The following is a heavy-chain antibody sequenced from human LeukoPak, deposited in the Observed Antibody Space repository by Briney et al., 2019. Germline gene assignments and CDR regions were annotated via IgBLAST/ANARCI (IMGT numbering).Heavy chain of an antibody. Sequence: QSGGSLRLSCAASGFTFSSYAMSWVRQAPGKGLEWVSAISGSGGSTYYADSVKGRFTISRDNSKNTLYLQMNSLRAEDTAVYYCALQLRLGDLAAYWGQGTLVTVSS. CDR2: ISGSGGST. CDR1: GFTFSSYA. V-gene: IGHV3-23*01. CDR3: ALQLRLGDLAAY. D-gene: IGHD3-16*01. J-gene: IGHJ4*02.